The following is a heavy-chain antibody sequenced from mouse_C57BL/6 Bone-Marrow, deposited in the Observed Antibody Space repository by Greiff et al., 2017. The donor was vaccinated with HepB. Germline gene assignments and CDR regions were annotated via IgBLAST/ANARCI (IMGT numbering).Heavy chain of an antibody. CDR1: GYTFTDYE. J-gene: IGHJ4*01. Sequence: VKLMESGAELVRPGASVTLSCKASGYTFTDYEMHWVKQTPVHGLEWIGAIDPETGGTAYNQKFKGKAILTADKSSSTAYMELRSLTSEDSAVYYCTRSNYYDPFYAMDYWGQGTSVTVSS. CDR2: IDPETGGT. CDR3: TRSNYYDPFYAMDY. D-gene: IGHD2-4*01. V-gene: IGHV1-15*01.